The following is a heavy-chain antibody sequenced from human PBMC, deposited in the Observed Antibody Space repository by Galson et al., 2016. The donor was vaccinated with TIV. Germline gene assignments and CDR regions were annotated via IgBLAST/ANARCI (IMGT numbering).Heavy chain of an antibody. D-gene: IGHD3-22*01. CDR1: GFSFSLSS. J-gene: IGHJ3*01. V-gene: IGHV3-21*01. CDR3: ARTYHYDSSAYSFDAFDV. CDR2: ISSGSSYI. Sequence: SLRLSCAASGFSFSLSSMNWVRQAPGRGLEWVSSISSGSSYIYYADSVKGRFTISRDNAKNSLYLQMNSLRAEDTAVYYCARTYHYDSSAYSFDAFDVWGQGTMVTVSS.